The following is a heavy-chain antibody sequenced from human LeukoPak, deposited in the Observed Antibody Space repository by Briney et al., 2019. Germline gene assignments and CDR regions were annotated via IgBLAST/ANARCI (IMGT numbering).Heavy chain of an antibody. CDR2: IYYSGST. CDR3: AKDPTYYYDSSGYGVGAFDI. D-gene: IGHD3-22*01. CDR1: GGSNSSYY. J-gene: IGHJ3*02. Sequence: SETLSLTCTVSGGSNSSYYWSWIRQPPGKGLEWIGYIYYSGSTNYNPSLKSRVTISVDASKNQFSLKLSSVTAADTAVYYCAKDPTYYYDSSGYGVGAFDIWGQGTMVTVSS. V-gene: IGHV4-59*01.